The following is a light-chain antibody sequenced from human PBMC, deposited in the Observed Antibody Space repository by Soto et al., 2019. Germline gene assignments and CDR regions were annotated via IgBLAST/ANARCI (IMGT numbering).Light chain of an antibody. CDR1: SSDIGNYNL. J-gene: IGLJ2*01. CDR2: EGS. CDR3: CSFAGSSPS. V-gene: IGLV2-23*01. Sequence: QFALTQPASVSGSPGQSITISCTGTSSDIGNYNLVSWYQQHPGKAPKLMIYEGSKRPSGVSNRFSASKSGNTASLTISGLQAEDEADYYCCSFAGSSPSFGGGTQLTVL.